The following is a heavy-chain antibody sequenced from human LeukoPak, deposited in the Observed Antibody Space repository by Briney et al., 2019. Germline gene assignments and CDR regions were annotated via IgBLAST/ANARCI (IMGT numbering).Heavy chain of an antibody. D-gene: IGHD1-1*01. J-gene: IGHJ4*02. CDR2: IFHSGIT. CDR3: ATGAWYKFDY. CDR1: GVSITSNTDW. Sequence: SETLSLTCTVSGVSITSNTDWWIWVRQPPGKGLEWIGEIFHSGITKYNPSLKSRSTISVDKSKNQFSLNLNSLTAADTAVYYCATGAWYKFDYWGQGTLVTVSA. V-gene: IGHV4-4*02.